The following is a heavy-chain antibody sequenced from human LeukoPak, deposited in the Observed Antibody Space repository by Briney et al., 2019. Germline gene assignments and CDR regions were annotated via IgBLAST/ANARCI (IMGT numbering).Heavy chain of an antibody. J-gene: IGHJ4*02. CDR1: GGSFSGYY. Sequence: NPSETLSLTCAVYGGSFSGYYWSWIRQPPGKGLEWIGEINHSGSTNYNPSLKSRVTISVDTSKNQFSLKLSSVTAADTAVYYCARMYCSSTSCYSGVWGQGTLVTVSS. CDR2: INHSGST. CDR3: ARMYCSSTSCYSGV. V-gene: IGHV4-34*01. D-gene: IGHD2-2*01.